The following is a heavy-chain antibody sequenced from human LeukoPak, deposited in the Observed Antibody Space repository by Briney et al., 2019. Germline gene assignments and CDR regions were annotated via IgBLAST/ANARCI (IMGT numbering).Heavy chain of an antibody. V-gene: IGHV3-30*04. D-gene: IGHD3-10*02. Sequence: PGGSLRLSCAASGFTFNNYAMHWVRQAPGKGLEWVTVISYDGNNKYYADSVKGRFTISRDNAKNSLYLQMNSLRAEDTAVYYCAELGITMIGGVWGKGTTVTISS. CDR2: ISYDGNNK. CDR3: AELGITMIGGV. J-gene: IGHJ6*04. CDR1: GFTFNNYA.